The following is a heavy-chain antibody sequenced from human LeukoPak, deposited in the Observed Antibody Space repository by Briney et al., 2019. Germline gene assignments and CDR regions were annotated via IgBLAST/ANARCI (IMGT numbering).Heavy chain of an antibody. V-gene: IGHV3-30*04. CDR1: GFTFSSYA. CDR3: EILSPCSGRTADAFDI. CDR2: ISYDGSNK. Sequence: GGSLRLSCAASGFTFSSYAMHWVRQAPGKGLEWVAVISYDGSNKYYADSVKGRFTISRDNSKNTLYLQMNSLRAEDTAVYYCEILSPCSGRTADAFDIWGQGTMVTVSS. J-gene: IGHJ3*02. D-gene: IGHD1-26*01.